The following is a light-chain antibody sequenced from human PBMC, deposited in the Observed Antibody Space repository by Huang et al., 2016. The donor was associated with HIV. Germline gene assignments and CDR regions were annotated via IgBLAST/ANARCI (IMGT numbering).Light chain of an antibody. CDR1: QSINTY. CDR2: AAS. Sequence: DIQMTQSPSSLSASVGDRVTITCRESQSINTYLNWYQQKQGKAPKLLIYAASSLQGGVPSRFSGSGSGTDFTLTISSLQPEDFATYYCQQSYSSIGTFGQGTRLEIK. CDR3: QQSYSSIGT. J-gene: IGKJ2*01. V-gene: IGKV1-39*01.